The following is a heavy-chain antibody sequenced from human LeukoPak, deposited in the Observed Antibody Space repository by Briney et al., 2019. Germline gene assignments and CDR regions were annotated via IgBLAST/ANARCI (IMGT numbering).Heavy chain of an antibody. CDR1: GGTFSSYA. CDR2: INPNSGGT. Sequence: GASVKVSCKASGGTFSSYAISWVRQAPGQGLEWMGWINPNSGGTNYAQKFQGRVTMTRDTSISTAYMELSRLRSDDTAVYYCARGIAAAFFDYWGQGTLVTVSS. CDR3: ARGIAAAFFDY. J-gene: IGHJ4*02. D-gene: IGHD6-13*01. V-gene: IGHV1-2*02.